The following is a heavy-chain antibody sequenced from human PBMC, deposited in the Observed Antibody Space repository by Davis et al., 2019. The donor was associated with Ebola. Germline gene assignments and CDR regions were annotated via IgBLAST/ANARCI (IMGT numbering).Heavy chain of an antibody. V-gene: IGHV3-74*01. Sequence: PGGSLRLSCVASGFTFSNYWMHWVRQAPGKGLLWVSRINGDGSTTTYADSAKGRFIISRDNAKNTLYLQMNSLRTDDTAVYYCARVPRGYSFDWGQGTLVTVSS. CDR2: INGDGSTT. D-gene: IGHD5-18*01. J-gene: IGHJ4*02. CDR3: ARVPRGYSFD. CDR1: GFTFSNYW.